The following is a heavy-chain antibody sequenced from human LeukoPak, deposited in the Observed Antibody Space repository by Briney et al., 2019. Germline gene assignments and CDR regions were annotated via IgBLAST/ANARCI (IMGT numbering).Heavy chain of an antibody. J-gene: IGHJ4*02. CDR1: GFTFGNYW. CDR3: ARTTSFMFYY. CDR2: IKRDGSER. D-gene: IGHD1-1*01. V-gene: IGHV3-7*03. Sequence: QSGGSLRLSCAVSGFTFGNYWMSWARQTPGQGPEWVANIKRDGSERYYVDSVKGRFTISRDNAKSSLFLEMSSLRVEDTAVYYCARTTSFMFYYWGQGTLVTVSS.